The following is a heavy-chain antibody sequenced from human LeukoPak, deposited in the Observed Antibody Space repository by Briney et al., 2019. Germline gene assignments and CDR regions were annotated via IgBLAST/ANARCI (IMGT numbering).Heavy chain of an antibody. CDR1: GYSISSGYY. V-gene: IGHV4-38-2*02. CDR2: IYHSGYT. CDR3: ARDLNPPHYFDY. Sequence: SETLSLTCNVSGYSISSGYYWAWIRQAPGKGLEWIGSIYHSGYTHYNPSLKGRVTISVDTSKNDFSLKLSSVAAADTAIYYCARDLNPPHYFDYWGQGTLVTVSS. J-gene: IGHJ4*02.